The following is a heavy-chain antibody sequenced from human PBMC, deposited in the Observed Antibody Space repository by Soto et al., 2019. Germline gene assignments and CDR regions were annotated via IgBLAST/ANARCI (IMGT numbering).Heavy chain of an antibody. D-gene: IGHD4-4*01. Sequence: EAQLLESGGGLVQPGGSLRLSCAASGLTFSTYPMSWVRQAPGKGLEWVSGMSGSGISTYYTDSVKGRFTISRDNSKNTVFLQMNSLRDDDTAVYYCVKPPVITASYYYYDMDVWGQGTTVTVSS. CDR2: MSGSGIST. J-gene: IGHJ6*02. V-gene: IGHV3-23*01. CDR3: VKPPVITASYYYYDMDV. CDR1: GLTFSTYP.